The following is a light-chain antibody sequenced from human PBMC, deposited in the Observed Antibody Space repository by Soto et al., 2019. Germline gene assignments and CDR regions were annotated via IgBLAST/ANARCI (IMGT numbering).Light chain of an antibody. CDR3: QQYGSSPLT. CDR2: GTS. CDR1: QSVGTRY. V-gene: IGKV3-20*01. Sequence: EIVLTQSPGTLSLSPGERGTLSCRASQSVGTRYLAWYQQKPGQAPRLLIYGTSSRATGIPDRFSGSGSGTDFTLTISRLEPEDFAVYFCQQYGSSPLTFGGGTKVEIK. J-gene: IGKJ4*01.